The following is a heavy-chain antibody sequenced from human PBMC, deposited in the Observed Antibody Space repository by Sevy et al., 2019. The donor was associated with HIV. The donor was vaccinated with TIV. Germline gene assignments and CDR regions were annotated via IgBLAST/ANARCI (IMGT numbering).Heavy chain of an antibody. V-gene: IGHV3-15*01. CDR3: NTDLAYGDYWKGY. D-gene: IGHD4-17*01. J-gene: IGHJ4*02. CDR2: IKSKTDGGTT. CDR1: GFTFSNAW. Sequence: GGSLRLSCVVSGFTFSNAWMYWVRQAPGKGLEWVGRIKSKTDGGTTDYIAPVRSRFVISRDDSRDTVHLQMNSLKTEDTAVYYCNTDLAYGDYWKGYWGQGTLVTVSS.